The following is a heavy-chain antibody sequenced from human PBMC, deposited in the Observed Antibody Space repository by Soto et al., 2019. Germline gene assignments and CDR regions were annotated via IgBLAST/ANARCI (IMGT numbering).Heavy chain of an antibody. V-gene: IGHV3-23*01. CDR2: ISGSGGST. D-gene: IGHD3-10*01. J-gene: IGHJ3*02. CDR1: GFTFRSNA. Sequence: EVQLLESGGGLIQPGGSLRLSCAASGFTFRSNAMSWVRQAPGKGLEWVSSISGSGGSTFFADSVKGGVTISRDNSKNTLYLQMNSLRAEDTAVYYCAKDPGGRLDAFDMWGQGTKVTVSS. CDR3: AKDPGGRLDAFDM.